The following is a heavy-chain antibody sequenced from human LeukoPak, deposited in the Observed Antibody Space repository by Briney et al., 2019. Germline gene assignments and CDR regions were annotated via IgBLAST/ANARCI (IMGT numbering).Heavy chain of an antibody. Sequence: PSETLSLTCAVSGGSISSYYWSWIRQPPGKGLEWIGYIYTSGSTNYNPSLKSRVTISVDTSKNQFSLKLSSVTAADTAVYYCARNARDGYNFDIWGQGTMVTVSS. CDR1: GGSISSYY. CDR3: ARNARDGYNFDI. J-gene: IGHJ3*02. V-gene: IGHV4-4*09. CDR2: IYTSGST. D-gene: IGHD5-24*01.